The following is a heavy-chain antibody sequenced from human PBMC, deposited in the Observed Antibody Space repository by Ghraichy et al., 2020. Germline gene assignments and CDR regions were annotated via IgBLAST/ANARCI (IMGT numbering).Heavy chain of an antibody. CDR2: IYYIGNT. D-gene: IGHD4/OR15-4a*01. J-gene: IGHJ4*02. CDR1: GGSISSSSYY. CDR3: ARTNKYNYDAGRYYYFDY. V-gene: IGHV4-39*01. Sequence: GSLRLSCTVSGGSISSSSYYWGWIRQPPGKGLDFIANIYYIGNTYYNPSLKSRVTISVDTSKNQFSLKLTSVTAAYTAVYFCARTNKYNYDAGRYYYFDYWGQGTLVTVSS.